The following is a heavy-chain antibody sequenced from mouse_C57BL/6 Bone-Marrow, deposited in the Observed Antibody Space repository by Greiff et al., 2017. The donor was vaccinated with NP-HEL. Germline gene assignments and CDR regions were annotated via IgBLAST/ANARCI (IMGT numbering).Heavy chain of an antibody. CDR1: GYTFTSYW. V-gene: IGHV1-59*01. J-gene: IGHJ1*03. CDR3: ARSYGGSSYAWYFDG. D-gene: IGHD1-1*01. CDR2: IDPSDSYT. Sequence: QVQLQQPGAELVRPGTSVKLSCKASGYTFTSYWMHWVKQRPGQGLEWIGVIDPSDSYTNYNQKFKGKATLTVDTSSSTAYMQLSSLTAEDSAVYYCARSYGGSSYAWYFDGGGTGTTVTVSS.